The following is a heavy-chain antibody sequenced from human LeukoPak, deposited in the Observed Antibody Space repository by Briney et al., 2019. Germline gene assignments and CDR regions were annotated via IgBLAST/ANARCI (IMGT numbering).Heavy chain of an antibody. D-gene: IGHD2-15*01. Sequence: SETLSLTCAVYGGSFSGYYWSWIRQPPGKGLEWIGEINHSGSTNYNASLKSRVTISVDTSKNQFSLKLSSVAAADTAVYYCARAWGCSGGSCLYYFDYWGQGTLVTVSS. CDR2: INHSGST. CDR1: GGSFSGYY. V-gene: IGHV4-34*01. CDR3: ARAWGCSGGSCLYYFDY. J-gene: IGHJ4*02.